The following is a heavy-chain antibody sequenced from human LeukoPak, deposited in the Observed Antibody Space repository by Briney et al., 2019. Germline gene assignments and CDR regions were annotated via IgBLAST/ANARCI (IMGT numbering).Heavy chain of an antibody. D-gene: IGHD2-2*01. V-gene: IGHV4-4*02. Sequence: PSETLSLTCAVSGGSISSSNWWSWVRQPPGKGLEWIGEIYYSGGTNYNPSLKSRVTISVDRSKNQFSLKLSSVTAADTAVYYCARGEYCSSTSCPLDYWGQGTLVTVSS. J-gene: IGHJ4*02. CDR1: GGSISSSNW. CDR2: IYYSGGT. CDR3: ARGEYCSSTSCPLDY.